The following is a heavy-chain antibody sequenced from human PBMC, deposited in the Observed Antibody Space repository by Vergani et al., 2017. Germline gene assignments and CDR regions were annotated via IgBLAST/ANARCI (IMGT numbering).Heavy chain of an antibody. Sequence: QVQLVQSGDEVKKPGASVKVSCKASGYTFTSYGISWARQATGQGLEWMGWISAYNGNTNYAQKPQGRVTMTTNTSTSTAYIELRRLRPNYTAVNYCARDRGVSKQGWYTSGYWEQGTAVTVS. CDR1: GYTFTSYG. D-gene: IGHD3-10*01. CDR3: ARDRGVSKQGWYTSGY. V-gene: IGHV1-18*01. CDR2: ISAYNGNT. J-gene: IGHJ4*02.